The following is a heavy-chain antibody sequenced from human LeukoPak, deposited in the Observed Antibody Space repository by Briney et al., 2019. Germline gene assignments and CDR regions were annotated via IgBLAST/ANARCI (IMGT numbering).Heavy chain of an antibody. J-gene: IGHJ4*02. CDR1: GYIFTTYF. CDR3: ARDRWRDGSSSFDN. V-gene: IGHV1-18*04. Sequence: GASVKVSCKASGYIFTTYFIHWVRQAPGQGLEWMGWISTYNGKTGYAQKVQGRVTMTTDTSTSTAYMELRSLRSDDTAVYYCARDRWRDGSSSFDNWGQGTLVTVSS. CDR2: ISTYNGKT. D-gene: IGHD6-6*01.